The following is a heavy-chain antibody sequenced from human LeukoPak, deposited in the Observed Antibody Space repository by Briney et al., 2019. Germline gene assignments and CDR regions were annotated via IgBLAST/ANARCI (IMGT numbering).Heavy chain of an antibody. CDR1: GYSLSSGFF. J-gene: IGHJ4*02. V-gene: IGHV4-38-2*02. Sequence: SETLSLTCTVSGYSLSSGFFCDWIRQSPGKGLEWIGSFSHRGGSYHNPSLKSRVTISVDTSKNQFSLKLSSVTAADTAVYYCARLRDPYDFWSGYYHWGQGTLVTVSS. CDR3: ARLRDPYDFWSGYYH. D-gene: IGHD3-3*01. CDR2: FSHRGGS.